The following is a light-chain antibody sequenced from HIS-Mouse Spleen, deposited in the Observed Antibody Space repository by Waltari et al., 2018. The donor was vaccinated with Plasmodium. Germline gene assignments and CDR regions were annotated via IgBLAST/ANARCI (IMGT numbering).Light chain of an antibody. J-gene: IGLJ3*02. V-gene: IGLV3-25*03. CDR3: QSADSSGTPNWV. CDR2: KDS. CDR1: ALPKQY. Sequence: SYELTQPPSVSVSPGQTARITCSGDALPKQYAYWYQQKQGQAPGLVRYKDSERPSGIPERFAGSSSGTTVTLTISGVQAEDEADYYCQSADSSGTPNWVFGGGTKLTVL.